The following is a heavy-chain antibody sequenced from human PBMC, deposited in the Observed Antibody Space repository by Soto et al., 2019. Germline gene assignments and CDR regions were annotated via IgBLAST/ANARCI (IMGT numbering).Heavy chain of an antibody. Sequence: PSETLSLTCTVSGGSISSGDYYWSWIRQPPGKGLEWIGYIYYSGSTYYNPSLKSRVTISVDTSKNQFSLKLSSVTAADTAVYYCVREYYYDSSGYRQYYFDYWGQGTLVTVSS. CDR3: VREYYYDSSGYRQYYFDY. CDR1: GGSISSGDYY. CDR2: IYYSGST. J-gene: IGHJ4*02. D-gene: IGHD3-22*01. V-gene: IGHV4-30-4*01.